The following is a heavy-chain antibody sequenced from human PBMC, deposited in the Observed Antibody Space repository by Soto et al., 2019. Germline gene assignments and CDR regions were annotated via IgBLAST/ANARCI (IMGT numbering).Heavy chain of an antibody. D-gene: IGHD3-10*01. CDR3: ARDPSPQGSGSYVYYYGMDV. Sequence: QVQLVQSGAEVKKPGASVKVSCKASGYTFTSYAMHWVRQAPGQRLEWMGWINAGNGNTKYSQKFQGRVTITRDTSASTTYLELSRLRSEDTAVYYCARDPSPQGSGSYVYYYGMDVWGQGTTVTVSS. V-gene: IGHV1-3*01. J-gene: IGHJ6*02. CDR1: GYTFTSYA. CDR2: INAGNGNT.